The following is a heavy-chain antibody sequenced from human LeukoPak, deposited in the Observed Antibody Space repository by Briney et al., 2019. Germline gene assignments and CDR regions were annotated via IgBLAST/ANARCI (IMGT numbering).Heavy chain of an antibody. CDR3: AKNGASGYSYYYYMDV. D-gene: IGHD1-26*01. V-gene: IGHV3-23*01. CDR2: ISGSGGST. Sequence: GGSLRLSCAASGFTFSSYAMSWVRQAPGKGLEWVSAISGSGGSTYYADSVKGRFTISRDNSKNTLYLQMNSLRAEDTAVYYCAKNGASGYSYYYYMDVWGKGTTVTVSS. J-gene: IGHJ6*03. CDR1: GFTFSSYA.